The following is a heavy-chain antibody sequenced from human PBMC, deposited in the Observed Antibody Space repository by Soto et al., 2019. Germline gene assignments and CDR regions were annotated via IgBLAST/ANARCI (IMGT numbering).Heavy chain of an antibody. CDR3: ARHPSHDYDY. CDR1: GYSFTSYW. J-gene: IGHJ4*02. V-gene: IGHV5-10-1*01. D-gene: IGHD3-16*01. CDR2: IDPSDSYT. Sequence: RGESLKISCKGSGYSFTSYWISWVRQMPGKGLEWMGRIDPSDSYTNYSPSFQGHVTISADKSISTAYLQWSSLKASDTAMYYCARHPSHDYDYWGQGTLVTVSS.